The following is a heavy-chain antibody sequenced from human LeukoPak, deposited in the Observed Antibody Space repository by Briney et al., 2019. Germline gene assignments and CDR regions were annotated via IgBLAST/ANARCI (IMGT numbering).Heavy chain of an antibody. V-gene: IGHV3-21*05. CDR1: GFAFSTYN. J-gene: IGHJ3*02. CDR3: ARRTSGAFAI. Sequence: GGSLRLSCAASGFAFSTYNMNWVRQAPGRGLEWVSYISSSGSDKYYPDSVKGRFTISRDNAKNSLYLQMNSLRAEDTAVYYCARRTSGAFAIWGQGTKVTVSS. CDR2: ISSSGSDK.